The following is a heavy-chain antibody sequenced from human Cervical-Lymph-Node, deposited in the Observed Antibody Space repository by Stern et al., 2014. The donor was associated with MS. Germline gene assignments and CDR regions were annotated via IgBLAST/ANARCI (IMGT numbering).Heavy chain of an antibody. D-gene: IGHD3-3*01. J-gene: IGHJ4*02. CDR1: GGSVSNGLYY. Sequence: VQLVESGPGLVKPSETLSLTCTVSGGSVSNGLYYWSWIRQPPGKGLKWIGCMSQIGRAHYNPSLESRVTITDDTTTKHSSLYLSSVTAADTAVYYCARDALTILGTDSWGQGTLVTVSS. CDR2: MSQIGRA. CDR3: ARDALTILGTDS. V-gene: IGHV4-61*03.